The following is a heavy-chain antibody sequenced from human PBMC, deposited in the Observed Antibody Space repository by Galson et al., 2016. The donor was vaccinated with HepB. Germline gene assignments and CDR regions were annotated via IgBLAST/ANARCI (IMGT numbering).Heavy chain of an antibody. J-gene: IGHJ2*01. CDR2: VSGSSANT. D-gene: IGHD3-10*01. CDR3: AKAVLVRYWYFDL. Sequence: SLRLSCAASGFKFSSFAMSWVRQDPRKGLEWVSTVSGSSANTYYADSVKGRFTISRDNSKNTVYLKMNSLRAEDTAVYYCAKAVLVRYWYFDLWGRGTRVTVSS. CDR1: GFKFSSFA. V-gene: IGHV3-23*01.